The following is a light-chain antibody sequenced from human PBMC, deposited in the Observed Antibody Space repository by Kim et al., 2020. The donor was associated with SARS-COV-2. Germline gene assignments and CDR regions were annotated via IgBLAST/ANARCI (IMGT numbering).Light chain of an antibody. CDR2: GAS. CDR1: QSVSSSY. Sequence: EIVLTQSPGTLSLSPGERATLSCRASQSVSSSYLAWYQQKPGQAPRLLIYGASSRATGIPDRFSGSGSGTDFTLTISRLEPEDFAVYYCQLSRTFGQGTKVDIK. CDR3: QLSRT. J-gene: IGKJ1*01. V-gene: IGKV3-20*01.